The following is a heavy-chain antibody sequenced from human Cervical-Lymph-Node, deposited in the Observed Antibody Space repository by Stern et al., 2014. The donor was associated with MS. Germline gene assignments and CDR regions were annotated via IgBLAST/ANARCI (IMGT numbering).Heavy chain of an antibody. Sequence: QVQLQESGPGLVKPSETLSLTCTVSGGSITNYYWSWIRQPPGKGLEWIGYMSSNGDTNYNPSLKSRVTISVDTSKSQFSLKLSSVTAADTAVYYCGRGNSWYRELYWGRGTLVTVSS. V-gene: IGHV4-59*01. CDR2: MSSNGDT. CDR1: GGSITNYY. D-gene: IGHD6-13*01. CDR3: GRGNSWYRELY. J-gene: IGHJ4*02.